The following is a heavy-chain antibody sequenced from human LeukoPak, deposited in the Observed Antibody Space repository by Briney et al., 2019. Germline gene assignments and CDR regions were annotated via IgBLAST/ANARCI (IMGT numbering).Heavy chain of an antibody. CDR1: GYSSRSSNW. CDR2: LYYSGSF. Sequence: SDTLSLTCAVSGYSSRSSNWWGGIRQPPGKGLEWIGFLYYSGSFYYNPSLKSRVTMSLDTSMNQFSLKLSSVTAVDTAVYYCARHICSTVSCYIDYWGQGSLDTVSS. CDR3: ARHICSTVSCYIDY. J-gene: IGHJ4*02. V-gene: IGHV4-28*05. D-gene: IGHD2-2*01.